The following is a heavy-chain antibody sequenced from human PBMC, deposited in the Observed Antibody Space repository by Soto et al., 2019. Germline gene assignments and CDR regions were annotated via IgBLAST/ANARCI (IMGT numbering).Heavy chain of an antibody. Sequence: EVQLVESGGGLVQPGGSLKLSCAASGFTFSGSAMHWVRQASGKGLEWVGRIRSKANSYATAYAASVKGRFTISRDDSKNTAYLQMNSLKTEDTAVYYCTTLEWLSIRDHWGQGTLVTVSS. J-gene: IGHJ4*02. V-gene: IGHV3-73*02. CDR3: TTLEWLSIRDH. CDR2: IRSKANSYAT. CDR1: GFTFSGSA. D-gene: IGHD3-3*01.